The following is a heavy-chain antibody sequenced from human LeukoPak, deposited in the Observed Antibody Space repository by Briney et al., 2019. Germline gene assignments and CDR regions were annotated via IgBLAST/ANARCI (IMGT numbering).Heavy chain of an antibody. CDR2: IHHSGST. D-gene: IGHD5-24*01. J-gene: IGHJ4*02. CDR1: GGSISSSDW. Sequence: SETLSLTCAVSGGSISSSDWWTWVRQPPGKGLEWVGEIHHSGSTSYNPSLKSRVTISVDTTKNQFSLKLSSVTAADTAVYFCARDGEMATIENYFEYWGQGALVTVSS. CDR3: ARDGEMATIENYFEY. V-gene: IGHV4-4*02.